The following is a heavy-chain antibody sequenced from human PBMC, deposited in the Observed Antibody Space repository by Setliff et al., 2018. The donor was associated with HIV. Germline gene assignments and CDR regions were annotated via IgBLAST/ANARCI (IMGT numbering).Heavy chain of an antibody. CDR1: GGSISSNSYY. CDR3: ARGGPTVAYCVDV. CDR2: IYTNGNIHPSGAT. V-gene: IGHV4-61*09. Sequence: SETLSLTCTVSGGSISSNSYYWSWIRQPAGKGLEWIGHIYTNGNIHPSGATNYNPSLKGRVTISLDTSNNQFSLKVNSVTAADTAIYYCARGGPTVAYCVDVWGQGTTVTVSS. J-gene: IGHJ6*02. D-gene: IGHD4-17*01.